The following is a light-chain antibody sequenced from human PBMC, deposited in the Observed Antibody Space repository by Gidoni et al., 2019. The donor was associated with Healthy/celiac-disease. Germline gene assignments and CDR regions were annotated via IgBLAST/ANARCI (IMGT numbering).Light chain of an antibody. V-gene: IGKV1-39*01. CDR2: AAS. CDR1: QSISSY. CDR3: QQSYSTPYT. Sequence: DIQMTQSPSSLSASVGDRVTITCRASQSISSYLNWYQQKPGKAPTLLIYAASSLQSGVTSRCSGSGSGTDFTLTISSLQPEDFATYYCQQSYSTPYTFGQGTKLESK. J-gene: IGKJ2*01.